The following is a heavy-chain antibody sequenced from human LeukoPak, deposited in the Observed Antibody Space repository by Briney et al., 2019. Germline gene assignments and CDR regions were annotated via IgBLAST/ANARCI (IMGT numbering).Heavy chain of an antibody. CDR3: ASPDYYDSSGSLRHAFDI. V-gene: IGHV1-18*01. J-gene: IGHJ3*02. CDR2: ISAYNGNT. D-gene: IGHD3-22*01. CDR1: GYTFTSYG. Sequence: ASVKVSCKASGYTFTSYGISWVRQAPGQGLEWMGWISAYNGNTNYAQKLQGRVTMTTDTSTSTAYMELRSLRSDDTAVYYCASPDYYDSSGSLRHAFDIWGQGTMVTVSS.